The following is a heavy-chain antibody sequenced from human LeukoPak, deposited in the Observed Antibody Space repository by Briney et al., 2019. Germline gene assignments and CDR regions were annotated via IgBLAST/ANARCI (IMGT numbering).Heavy chain of an antibody. CDR1: GGSFSGYY. J-gene: IGHJ4*02. V-gene: IGHV4-34*01. Sequence: PSETLSLTRAVYGGSFSGYYWSWIRQPPGKGLEWIGEINHSGTTNYNPSLKSRVTISVDTSKNQFSLKLSSVTAADTAVYYCATRGKTMVRGVIGYWGQGTLVTVSS. CDR3: ATRGKTMVRGVIGY. D-gene: IGHD3-10*01. CDR2: INHSGTT.